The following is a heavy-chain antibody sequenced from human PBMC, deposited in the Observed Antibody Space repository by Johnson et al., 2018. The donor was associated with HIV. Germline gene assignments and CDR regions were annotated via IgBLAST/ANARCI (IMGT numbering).Heavy chain of an antibody. V-gene: IGHV3-66*01. J-gene: IGHJ3*02. Sequence: MQLVESGGGVVQPGRSLRLSCAASGFTFSSNYMSWVRQAPGKGLEWVSVIYSGDRTYSAVSVKGRFTISRDSSKNTLFLQMNSLRVEDTAIYYCAGRSSAWYEDAFDIWGQGTMVTVSS. CDR3: AGRSSAWYEDAFDI. CDR2: IYSGDRT. CDR1: GFTFSSNY. D-gene: IGHD6-19*01.